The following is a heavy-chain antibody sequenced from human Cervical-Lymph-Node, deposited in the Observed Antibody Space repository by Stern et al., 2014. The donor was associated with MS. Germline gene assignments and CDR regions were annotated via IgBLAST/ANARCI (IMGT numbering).Heavy chain of an antibody. CDR3: AKDWEYDGDIGWYSDV. CDR2: ISYDVSTK. V-gene: IGHV3-30*18. Sequence: VQLVESGGGVVQPGRSLRVSCAASGFAFSHYGMNWVRQAPGKGLEWVAFISYDVSTKNYADSVKGRFTISRDNSNNMLFLQMNSLRTEDTAVYYCAKDWEYDGDIGWYSDVWGRGTLVTVSS. J-gene: IGHJ2*01. D-gene: IGHD4-17*01. CDR1: GFAFSHYG.